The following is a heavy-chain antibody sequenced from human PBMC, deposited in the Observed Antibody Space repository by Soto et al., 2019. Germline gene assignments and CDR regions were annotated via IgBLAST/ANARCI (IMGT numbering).Heavy chain of an antibody. CDR2: IVVGSGNT. Sequence: QMQLVQSGPEVKKPGTSVKVSCKASGFTFTSSAVQWVRQARGQRLEWIGWIVVGSGNTNYAQKFQERVTITRDMSTSTAYMELSSLRSEDTAVYYCAATTIAVAGIYGYWGQGTLVTVSS. J-gene: IGHJ4*02. V-gene: IGHV1-58*01. CDR3: AATTIAVAGIYGY. CDR1: GFTFTSSA. D-gene: IGHD6-19*01.